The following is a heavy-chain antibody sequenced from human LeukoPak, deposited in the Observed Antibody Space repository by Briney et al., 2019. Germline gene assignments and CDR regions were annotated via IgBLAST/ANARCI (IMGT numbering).Heavy chain of an antibody. CDR2: IYSGGST. CDR1: GFTVSSNY. V-gene: IGHV3-66*01. CDR3: ARGIVVVPPYRGGMDV. J-gene: IGHJ6*02. D-gene: IGHD2-2*01. Sequence: GGSLRLSCAASGFTVSSNYMSWVRQAPGKGLEWASVIYSGGSTYYADSVEGRFTTSRDNSKNTLYLQMNSLRAEDMAVYYCARGIVVVPPYRGGMDVWGQGTTVTVSS.